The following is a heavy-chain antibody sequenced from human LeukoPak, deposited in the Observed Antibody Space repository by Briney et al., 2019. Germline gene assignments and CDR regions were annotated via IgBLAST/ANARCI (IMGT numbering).Heavy chain of an antibody. D-gene: IGHD6-19*01. J-gene: IGHJ4*02. CDR2: ISYDGSTK. CDR1: GFTFSTYG. V-gene: IGHV3-30*18. Sequence: GGSLRLSCAASGFTFSTYGMHWVRQAPGKGLEWVAVISYDGSTKYYADSVKGRFTISRDNSKNTLYLQMNSLRAEDTAVYYCAKDQDSSGWYSPPPPDYWGQGTLVTVSS. CDR3: AKDQDSSGWYSPPPPDY.